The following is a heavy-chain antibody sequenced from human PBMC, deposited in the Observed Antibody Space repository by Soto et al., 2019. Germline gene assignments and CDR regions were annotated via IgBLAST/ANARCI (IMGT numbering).Heavy chain of an antibody. CDR3: ARPLTTAWELLINGY. V-gene: IGHV3-7*01. CDR1: GFTFSSYW. Sequence: PGGSLRLSCAASGFTFSSYWMSWVRQAPGKGLEWVANIKQDGSEKYYVDAVKGRFTISRDNAKNSLYLQMDSLRAEDTAVYYCARPLTTAWELLINGYWGQATLVTVSS. D-gene: IGHD1-26*01. J-gene: IGHJ4*02. CDR2: IKQDGSEK.